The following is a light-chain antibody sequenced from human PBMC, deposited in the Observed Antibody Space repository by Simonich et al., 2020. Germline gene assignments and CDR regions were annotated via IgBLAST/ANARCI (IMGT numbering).Light chain of an antibody. CDR3: MQSIQPPFT. CDR1: QSLLHSDGKTY. CDR2: EAS. V-gene: IGKV2D-29*02. Sequence: DIVMTQTPLSLSVTPGQPASISCKSSQSLLHSDGKTYLYWYLQKPGQSPQLLIYEASNRISGVGVRFGGSGSGTDFTLKISRVEAEDVGVYYCMQSIQPPFTFGPGTKVDIK. J-gene: IGKJ3*01.